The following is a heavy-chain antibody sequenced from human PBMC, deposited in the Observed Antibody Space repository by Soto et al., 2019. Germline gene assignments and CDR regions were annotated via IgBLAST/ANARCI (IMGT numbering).Heavy chain of an antibody. Sequence: ASVKVSCKASGGTFSSYAISWVRQAPGQGLEWMGGIIPIFGTANYAQKFQGRVTITADKSTSTAYMELSSLRSEDTAVYYCARARITMIVLVMTSAFDIWAQGTMVTVSS. CDR3: ARARITMIVLVMTSAFDI. CDR1: GGTFSSYA. CDR2: IIPIFGTA. D-gene: IGHD3-22*01. J-gene: IGHJ3*02. V-gene: IGHV1-69*06.